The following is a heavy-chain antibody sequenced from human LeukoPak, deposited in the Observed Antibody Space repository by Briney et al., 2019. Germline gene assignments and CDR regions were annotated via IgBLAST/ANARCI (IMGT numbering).Heavy chain of an antibody. V-gene: IGHV1-2*02. J-gene: IGHJ6*03. CDR1: GYTFTGYY. Sequence: ASVKVSCKASGYTFTGYYMHWVRQAPGQGLEWMGWINPNSGGTNYAQKFQGRVTMTRDTSISTAYMELSRLRSDDTAVYYCARDQAATPSEGGYYYYYMDVWGKGTTVTVSS. CDR3: ARDQAATPSEGGYYYYYMDV. D-gene: IGHD2-15*01. CDR2: INPNSGGT.